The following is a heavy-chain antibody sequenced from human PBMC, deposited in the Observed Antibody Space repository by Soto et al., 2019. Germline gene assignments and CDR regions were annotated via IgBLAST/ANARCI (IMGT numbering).Heavy chain of an antibody. Sequence: QVQLVQSGAEVKKPGASVKVSCKASGYTFTSYAMHWVRQAPGQRLEWMGWINAGNGNTKYSQKFQGRVTITRDTSASTGYMELSSLRSEDTAVYYCAVTVVYCYGRDVWVQGATVTVSS. CDR3: AVTVVYCYGRDV. CDR1: GYTFTSYA. D-gene: IGHD4-17*01. V-gene: IGHV1-3*01. J-gene: IGHJ6*02. CDR2: INAGNGNT.